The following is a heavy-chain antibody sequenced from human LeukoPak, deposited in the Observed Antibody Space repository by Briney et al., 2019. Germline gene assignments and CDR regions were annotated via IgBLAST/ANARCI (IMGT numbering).Heavy chain of an antibody. CDR2: INPNSGGT. CDR1: GYTFTGYY. D-gene: IGHD2-2*01. V-gene: IGHV1-2*02. Sequence: ASVKVSCKASGYTFTGYYMHWVRQAPGQGLEWMGWINPNSGGTNYAQKFQGRVTMTRDTSISTAYMELSRPRSDDTAVYYCARAPPYCSSTSCYGGGMYNWFDPWGQGTLVTVSS. J-gene: IGHJ5*02. CDR3: ARAPPYCSSTSCYGGGMYNWFDP.